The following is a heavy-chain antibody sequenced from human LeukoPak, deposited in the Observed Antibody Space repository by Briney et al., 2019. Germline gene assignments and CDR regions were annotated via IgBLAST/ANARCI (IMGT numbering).Heavy chain of an antibody. V-gene: IGHV3-23*01. D-gene: IGHD1-26*01. CDR2: ISGSGGGST. Sequence: GGSLRLSCAASGFTFSSHAMSWVRQAPGRGLEWVSAISGSGGGSTYYADSMKGRFTIARDNSKNTLYLQMNSLRAEDTAVYYCAKDLLVGATIWYFDLWGRGTLVTVSS. CDR3: AKDLLVGATIWYFDL. CDR1: GFTFSSHA. J-gene: IGHJ2*01.